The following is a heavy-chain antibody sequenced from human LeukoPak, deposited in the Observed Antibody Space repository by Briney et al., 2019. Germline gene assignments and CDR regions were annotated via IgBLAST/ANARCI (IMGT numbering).Heavy chain of an antibody. D-gene: IGHD2-2*01. Sequence: GGSLRLSCAASGFTFSTYWMSWVRQAPGKGLEWVANIKQDGGEKYYVDSVKGRFTISRDNAKNSLYLQTNSLRAEGTALYYCATYCSSSNCQALWGQGTLVTVSS. CDR2: IKQDGGEK. CDR1: GFTFSTYW. V-gene: IGHV3-7*01. CDR3: ATYCSSSNCQAL. J-gene: IGHJ4*02.